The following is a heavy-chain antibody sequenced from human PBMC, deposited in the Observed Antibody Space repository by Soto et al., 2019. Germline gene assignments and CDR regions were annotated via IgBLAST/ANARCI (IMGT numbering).Heavy chain of an antibody. D-gene: IGHD6-19*01. CDR1: GFTSSTYA. J-gene: IGHJ4*02. V-gene: IGHV3-23*01. CDR2: IGSGSNT. CDR3: ARQQWPGFDY. Sequence: EVQLLESGGGLVQPGGSLRLSCAASGFTSSTYAMSWVRQAPGKGLEWVSDIGSGSNTYYADSVKGRFTISRDNSKNTMYLQMGSLRVEDTAVYFCARQQWPGFDYWGQGTLVTVSS.